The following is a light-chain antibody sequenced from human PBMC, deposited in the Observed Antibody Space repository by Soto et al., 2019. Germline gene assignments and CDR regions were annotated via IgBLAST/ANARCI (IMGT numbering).Light chain of an antibody. V-gene: IGKV1-33*01. J-gene: IGKJ5*01. CDR2: DAS. CDR1: QDIGNY. CDR3: QQYYNVPIT. Sequence: DIRQTQSPSSLSASVGDRVTITCRASQDIGNYLNWYQQRPGKAPKLLILDASSLDTGVPSRFSGSGSGTDFTFTISSLQSEDIATYYCQQYYNVPITVGQGRRLAIK.